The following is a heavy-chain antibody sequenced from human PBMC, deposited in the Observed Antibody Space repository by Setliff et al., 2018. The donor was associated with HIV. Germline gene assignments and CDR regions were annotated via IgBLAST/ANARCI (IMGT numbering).Heavy chain of an antibody. D-gene: IGHD3-3*01. CDR1: GGSISSYY. CDR3: ARPRVPYDFWSGPEV. Sequence: ETLSLTCTVSGGSISSYYWSWIRQPPGKGLEWIGYIYHSGSTNYNPSINSRVTISVDTSKNQFSLKLSSVTAADTAMYYCARPRVPYDFWSGPEVWGQGTLGTVS. J-gene: IGHJ4*02. V-gene: IGHV4-59*08. CDR2: IYHSGST.